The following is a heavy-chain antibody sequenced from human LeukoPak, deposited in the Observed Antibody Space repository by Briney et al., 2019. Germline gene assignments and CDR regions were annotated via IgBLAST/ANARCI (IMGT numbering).Heavy chain of an antibody. J-gene: IGHJ3*02. Sequence: GGSLRLSCAASGFTFSSYWMHWVRQAPGKGLVWVSRIKSDGSSTSYADSVKGRFTISRDNTKNTLYLQMNSPRAEDTAVYYCARVQLAPDAFDIWGQGTMVTVSS. CDR3: ARVQLAPDAFDI. CDR2: IKSDGSST. D-gene: IGHD1-1*01. V-gene: IGHV3-74*01. CDR1: GFTFSSYW.